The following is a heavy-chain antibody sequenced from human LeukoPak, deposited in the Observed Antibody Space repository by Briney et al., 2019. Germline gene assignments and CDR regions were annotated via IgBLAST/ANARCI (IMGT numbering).Heavy chain of an antibody. CDR2: IYYSGST. Sequence: SETLSLTCTVSGGSISSYYWSWIRQPPGKGLEWIGYIYYSGSTNYNPSLKSRVTISVDTSKNQFSLKLSSVTAADTAVYYCARWLGSGSYLYFDYWGQGTLVTVSS. CDR3: ARWLGSGSYLYFDY. V-gene: IGHV4-59*01. CDR1: GGSISSYY. J-gene: IGHJ4*02. D-gene: IGHD3-10*01.